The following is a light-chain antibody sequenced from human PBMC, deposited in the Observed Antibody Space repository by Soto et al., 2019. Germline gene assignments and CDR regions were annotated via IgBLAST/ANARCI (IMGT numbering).Light chain of an antibody. J-gene: IGLJ3*02. V-gene: IGLV1-40*01. CDR1: SSNIGAGYD. CDR2: GNS. CDR3: QAYDSSLSGV. Sequence: QSVLTQPPSVSGAPGQRVTISCTVSSSNIGAGYDVHWYQQLPGTAPKLLIYGNSNRPSGVPDRLSGSKSGTAASLAITGLQAEDEADYYCQAYDSSLSGVFGAGTKLTVL.